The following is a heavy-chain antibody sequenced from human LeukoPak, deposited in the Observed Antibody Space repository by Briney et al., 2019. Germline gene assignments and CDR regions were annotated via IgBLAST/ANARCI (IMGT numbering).Heavy chain of an antibody. J-gene: IGHJ4*02. Sequence: PGGSLRLSCEASGFSFISYVMNWVRQAPGRALEWVSSITSSGTYIFYADSVKGRFTISRDNSKNTLYLQMNSLRAEDTAVYYCARGEKATDDPSVDYWGQGTLVTVSS. CDR3: ARGEKATDDPSVDY. CDR1: GFSFISYV. V-gene: IGHV3-21*01. D-gene: IGHD5-24*01. CDR2: ITSSGTYI.